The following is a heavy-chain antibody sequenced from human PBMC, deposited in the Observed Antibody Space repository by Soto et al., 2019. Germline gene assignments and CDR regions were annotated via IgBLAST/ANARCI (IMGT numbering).Heavy chain of an antibody. Sequence: QLQLQESGPGLVKPSETLSLTCTVSGGSISSSSYYWGWIRQPPGKGLEWIGSIYYSGSTYYNPSLKSRGIMSVDASKNQFSRKLSSVTAADTAVYYCGRRLLDMSSSWYDHWGQGTLVTVSS. CDR1: GGSISSSSYY. CDR2: IYYSGST. CDR3: GRRLLDMSSSWYDH. J-gene: IGHJ5*02. V-gene: IGHV4-39*01. D-gene: IGHD6-13*01.